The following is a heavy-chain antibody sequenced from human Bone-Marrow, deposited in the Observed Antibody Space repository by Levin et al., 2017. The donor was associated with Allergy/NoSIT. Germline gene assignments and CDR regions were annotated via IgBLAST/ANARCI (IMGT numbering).Heavy chain of an antibody. V-gene: IGHV6-1*01. CDR3: ARAPPATGKSYFDY. J-gene: IGHJ4*02. CDR1: GDSVSSNSAA. CDR2: TYYRSKWYN. D-gene: IGHD1-1*01. Sequence: SETLSLTYAISGDSVSSNSAAWNWIRQSPSRGLEWLGRTYYRSKWYNDYAVSVKSRITVNPDTSKNQFSLQLNSVTPEDTAVYFCARAPPATGKSYFDYWGQGTLVTVSS.